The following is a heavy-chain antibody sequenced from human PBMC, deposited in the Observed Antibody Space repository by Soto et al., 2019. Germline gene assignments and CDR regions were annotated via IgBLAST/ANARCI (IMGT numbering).Heavy chain of an antibody. CDR2: IYYSGST. CDR1: GGSISSGGYY. J-gene: IGHJ4*02. Sequence: SETLSLTCTVSGGSISSGGYYWSWIRQHPGKGLEWIGYIYYSGSTYYNPSLKSRVTISVDTSKNQFSLKLSSVTAADTAVYYCARDNTAMALDYWGQGTLVTVSS. D-gene: IGHD5-18*01. V-gene: IGHV4-31*03. CDR3: ARDNTAMALDY.